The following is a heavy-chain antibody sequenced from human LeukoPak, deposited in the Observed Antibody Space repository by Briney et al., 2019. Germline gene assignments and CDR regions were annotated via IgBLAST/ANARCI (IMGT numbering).Heavy chain of an antibody. CDR1: GYTFTGYY. D-gene: IGHD1-7*01. CDR3: AYARYNWNCSPGNAFDI. V-gene: IGHV1-2*02. CDR2: INPNSGGT. J-gene: IGHJ3*02. Sequence: ASVKVSCKASGYTFTGYYMHWVRQAPGQGLEWRGWINPNSGGTNYAQKFQGRVTMTRDTSISTAYMELSRLRSDDTAVYYCAYARYNWNCSPGNAFDIWGQGTMVTVSS.